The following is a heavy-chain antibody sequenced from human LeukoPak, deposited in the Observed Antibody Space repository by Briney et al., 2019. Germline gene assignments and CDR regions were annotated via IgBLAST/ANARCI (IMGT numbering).Heavy chain of an antibody. CDR1: GGSISSYY. J-gene: IGHJ4*02. D-gene: IGHD6-19*01. Sequence: PSETLSLTCTVSGGSISSYYWSWIRQPPGKGLEWIGYIFYSGSTNYNPSLKSRVTILVDTSKNQFSLKLSSVTAADTAVYYCARDLVDSSYYFDYWGQGTLVTVSS. V-gene: IGHV4-59*12. CDR2: IFYSGST. CDR3: ARDLVDSSYYFDY.